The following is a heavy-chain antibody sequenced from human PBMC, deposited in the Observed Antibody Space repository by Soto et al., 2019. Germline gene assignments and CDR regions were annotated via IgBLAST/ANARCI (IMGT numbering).Heavy chain of an antibody. CDR2: ISYDGSNK. CDR3: AKLTRAGNYYDSSGSNYYYGMDV. CDR1: GFTFSSYG. J-gene: IGHJ6*02. Sequence: GGSLRLSCAASGFTFSSYGMHWVRQAPGKGLEWVAVISYDGSNKYYADSVKGRFTISRDNSRNTLYLQMNSLRAEDTAVYYCAKLTRAGNYYDSSGSNYYYGMDVWGQGTTVTVSS. V-gene: IGHV3-30*18. D-gene: IGHD3-22*01.